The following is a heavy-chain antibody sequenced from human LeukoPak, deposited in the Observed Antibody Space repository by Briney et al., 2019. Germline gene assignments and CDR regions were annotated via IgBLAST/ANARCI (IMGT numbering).Heavy chain of an antibody. V-gene: IGHV3-7*01. CDR2: IKEDGSEK. J-gene: IGHJ4*02. D-gene: IGHD6-19*01. CDR1: GFIFSTYW. Sequence: GGSLRLSCAASGFIFSTYWMSWVRQAPGKGLEWVANIKEDGSEKYYVDSVKGRFTISRDNAKNSLYLQMNSLRDEDTAVYYCVRDNSGWYGKLDYWGQGTLVTVSS. CDR3: VRDNSGWYGKLDY.